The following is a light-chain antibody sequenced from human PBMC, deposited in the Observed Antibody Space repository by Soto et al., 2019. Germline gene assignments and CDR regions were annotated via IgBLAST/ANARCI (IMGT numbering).Light chain of an antibody. CDR3: GSITRSSTSV. Sequence: QSGLSQPASVSGSPGQSSTISFTGTSSDVGGFEYVSWYQHQPGKAPKLIIYDVTKRPSGVSNRFSGSKSGNTASLTISGIQAEDEGDYYCGSITRSSTSVFGTGTKVTVL. J-gene: IGLJ1*01. V-gene: IGLV2-14*01. CDR1: SSDVGGFEY. CDR2: DVT.